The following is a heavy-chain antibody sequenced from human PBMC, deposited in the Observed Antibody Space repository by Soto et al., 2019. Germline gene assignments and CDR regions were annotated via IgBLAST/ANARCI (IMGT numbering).Heavy chain of an antibody. CDR1: GFTLSSYA. J-gene: IGHJ5*02. Sequence: PGGSLRLSCAASGFTLSSYAMHWVRQAPGKGLEWVAVISYDGSNKYYADSVKGRFTISRDNSKNTLYLQMNSLRAEDTAVYYWGSYGGNSVPQTWFDPWGQGTLVTVSS. CDR3: GSYGGNSVPQTWFDP. D-gene: IGHD1-26*01. CDR2: ISYDGSNK. V-gene: IGHV3-30-3*01.